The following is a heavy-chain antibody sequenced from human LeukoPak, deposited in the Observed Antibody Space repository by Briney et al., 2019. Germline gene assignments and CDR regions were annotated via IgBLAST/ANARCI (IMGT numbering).Heavy chain of an antibody. D-gene: IGHD3-10*01. CDR3: ARGPPVYGSGTGTFDI. CDR2: IYYSGST. J-gene: IGHJ3*02. V-gene: IGHV4-39*07. Sequence: SETLSLTCTVSGGSISSSSYYWGWIRQPPGKGLEWIGSIYYSGSTYYNPSLKSRVTISVDTSKKQVSLKLSSVTAADTAVNYCARGPPVYGSGTGTFDIWGQGTLVTVSS. CDR1: GGSISSSSYY.